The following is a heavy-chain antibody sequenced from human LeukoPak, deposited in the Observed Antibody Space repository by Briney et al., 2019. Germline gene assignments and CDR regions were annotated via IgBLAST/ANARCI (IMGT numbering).Heavy chain of an antibody. Sequence: SLRLSCAASGFTFSTYAMHWVRQAPGKGLEWVAAISSDGSNKNYADSVKGRFTISRDNSRNTLYLQMNSLRAEDTAVYYCARGPSRLRGYSNFDYWGQGTLVTVSS. CDR2: ISSDGSNK. J-gene: IGHJ4*02. V-gene: IGHV3-30*04. CDR1: GFTFSTYA. CDR3: ARGPSRLRGYSNFDY. D-gene: IGHD4-11*01.